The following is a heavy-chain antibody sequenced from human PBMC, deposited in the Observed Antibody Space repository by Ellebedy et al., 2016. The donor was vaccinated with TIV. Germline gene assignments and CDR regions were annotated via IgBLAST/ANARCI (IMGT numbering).Heavy chain of an antibody. V-gene: IGHV3-30*18. J-gene: IGHJ4*02. Sequence: GESLKISCAASGFTFSTYGMHWVRQAPGKGLEWVAFISYDGSNKNYADSVKGRFTISRDNSKNTLYLQMNSLRAEDTAVYYCTKEEGSGYSFSSYYVHWGQGTVVTVSS. D-gene: IGHD6-6*01. CDR1: GFTFSTYG. CDR3: TKEEGSGYSFSSYYVH. CDR2: ISYDGSNK.